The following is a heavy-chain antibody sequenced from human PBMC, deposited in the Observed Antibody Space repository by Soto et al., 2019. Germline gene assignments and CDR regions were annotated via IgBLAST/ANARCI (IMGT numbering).Heavy chain of an antibody. Sequence: LSLTCAVYGGSFSGYYWSWIRQPPGKGLEWIGSIYYSGSTYYNPSLKSRVTISVDTSKNQFSLKLSSVTAADTAVYYCARRKRITIFGVVIPSGYYFDYWGQGTLVTVSS. V-gene: IGHV4-34*01. D-gene: IGHD3-3*01. CDR3: ARRKRITIFGVVIPSGYYFDY. CDR1: GGSFSGYY. CDR2: IYYSGST. J-gene: IGHJ4*02.